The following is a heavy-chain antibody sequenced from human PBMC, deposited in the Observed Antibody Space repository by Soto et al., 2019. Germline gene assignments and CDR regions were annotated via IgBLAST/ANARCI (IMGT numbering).Heavy chain of an antibody. CDR3: ARDKITGLFDY. J-gene: IGHJ4*02. Sequence: PSETLSLTCAVDGGSFRGYYWTWIRQPPGTGLEWIGEINHSGSTNYNPSLKSRVTISVDTSKNQFSLKLTSVTAADTAVYYCARDKITGLFDYWGQGTLVTVSS. V-gene: IGHV4-34*01. CDR2: INHSGST. D-gene: IGHD2-8*02. CDR1: GGSFRGYY.